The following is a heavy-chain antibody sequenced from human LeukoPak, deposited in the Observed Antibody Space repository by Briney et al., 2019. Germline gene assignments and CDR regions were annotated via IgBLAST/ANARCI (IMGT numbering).Heavy chain of an antibody. CDR1: GYTFTSYG. D-gene: IGHD6-13*01. CDR2: ISAYNGNT. Sequence: ASVKVSCKASGYTFTSYGIGWVRQAPGQGLEWMGWISAYNGNTRYAQKLQGRVTMTTDTSTSTAYMELRSLRSDDTAMYFCARDLNPHSSSWYEDAFDIWGQGTMVTVSS. CDR3: ARDLNPHSSSWYEDAFDI. J-gene: IGHJ3*02. V-gene: IGHV1-18*01.